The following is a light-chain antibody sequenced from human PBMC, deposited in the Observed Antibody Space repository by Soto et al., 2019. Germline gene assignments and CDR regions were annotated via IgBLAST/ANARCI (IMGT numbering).Light chain of an antibody. Sequence: DIQMTQSPSSLSASVGDRVTITCRASQGIYNYLAWYQKKPGKAPKLLIYAASTLEAGVPSRFSGSGSGTDFTLTSSSLQPEDVATYYCHKYNSALLTFGQGTRREIK. J-gene: IGKJ5*01. V-gene: IGKV1-27*01. CDR1: QGIYNY. CDR3: HKYNSALLT. CDR2: AAS.